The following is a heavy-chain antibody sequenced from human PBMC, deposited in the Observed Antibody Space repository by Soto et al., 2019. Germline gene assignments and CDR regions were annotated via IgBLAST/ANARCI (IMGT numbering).Heavy chain of an antibody. CDR2: INPATGAA. V-gene: IGHV1-2*02. D-gene: IGHD3-3*01. J-gene: IGHJ3*02. CDR3: ARGGGVGVAGSAAFDM. CDR1: GYPVTAYY. Sequence: QLHLVQSGAVVKKPGASVTVSCSASGYPVTAYYMHWVRQAPGRGLEWMGGINPATGAAKYTPTLRGRVNMTRDTSTSTVFMELSGLTSEDPAVFYCARGGGVGVAGSAAFDMWGQGTLVTVSS.